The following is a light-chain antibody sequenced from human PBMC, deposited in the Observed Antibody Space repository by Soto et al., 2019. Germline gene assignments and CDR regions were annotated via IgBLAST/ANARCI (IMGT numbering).Light chain of an antibody. CDR3: QQYGSSPPIT. J-gene: IGKJ5*01. CDR1: HSVSSSY. Sequence: EIVLKQSPGTLSLSPGERATLSCRASHSVSSSYLAWYQQKPGQAPRLLIYGASSRATGIPDRFSGSGSGTDFTLTISRLEPEDFAVYYCQQYGSSPPITFGQGTLLEIK. CDR2: GAS. V-gene: IGKV3-20*01.